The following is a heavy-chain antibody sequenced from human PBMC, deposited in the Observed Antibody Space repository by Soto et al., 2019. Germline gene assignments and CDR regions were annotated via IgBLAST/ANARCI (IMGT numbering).Heavy chain of an antibody. V-gene: IGHV3-23*01. D-gene: IGHD3-16*01. J-gene: IGHJ6*02. CDR2: ISGSGDST. CDR1: GFTFSSYA. CDR3: AKPIGGEGYYYGMDV. Sequence: EVQLLESGGGLVQPGGSLRLSCAASGFTFSSYAMSWVRQAPGKGLEWVSAISGSGDSTYYADSVKGRFTISRDNSKNTLYLQMNSLRAEDTAVYYCAKPIGGEGYYYGMDVWGQGTTVTVSS.